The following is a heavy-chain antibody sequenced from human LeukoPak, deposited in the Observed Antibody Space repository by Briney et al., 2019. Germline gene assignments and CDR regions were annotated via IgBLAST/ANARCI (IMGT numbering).Heavy chain of an antibody. J-gene: IGHJ4*02. D-gene: IGHD6-19*01. V-gene: IGHV3-53*05. Sequence: GGPLRLSCAASGFPVSSNYMSWVRQAPGKGLQWVSVIYSGGSTYYADSVKGRFTISRDNSKNTLYLQMNSLRTEDTAVYFCARDRFHSSGWYWYFDYCGQGTLVTVSS. CDR1: GFPVSSNY. CDR2: IYSGGST. CDR3: ARDRFHSSGWYWYFDY.